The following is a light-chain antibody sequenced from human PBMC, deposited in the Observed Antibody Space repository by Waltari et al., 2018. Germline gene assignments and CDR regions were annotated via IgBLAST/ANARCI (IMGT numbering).Light chain of an antibody. V-gene: IGKV1-39*01. CDR1: QSISTY. J-gene: IGKJ3*01. Sequence: DIQMTQSPSSLSASVGDRVTITCRASQSISTYLNWYQQKPGKAPNLMIYAASTLQSGFPSRFSGSGSETDFTLTISSLQPEDFATYYCQQSYNAPRTFGLGTKVDIK. CDR3: QQSYNAPRT. CDR2: AAS.